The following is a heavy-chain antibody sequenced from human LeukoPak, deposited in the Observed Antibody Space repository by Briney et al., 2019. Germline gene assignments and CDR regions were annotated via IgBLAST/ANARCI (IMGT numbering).Heavy chain of an antibody. CDR1: GYTFTVYY. Sequence: ASVKVSCNASGYTFTVYYMYWVRQAPGQGLEWMGRINPNSGDTDYAQNFQGRVTMTRDTSISTAYMELTNLRSDDTAVYYCARGYCSGGTCYLVENWFDPWGQGTLVTVSS. D-gene: IGHD2-15*01. J-gene: IGHJ5*02. CDR3: ARGYCSGGTCYLVENWFDP. V-gene: IGHV1-2*06. CDR2: INPNSGDT.